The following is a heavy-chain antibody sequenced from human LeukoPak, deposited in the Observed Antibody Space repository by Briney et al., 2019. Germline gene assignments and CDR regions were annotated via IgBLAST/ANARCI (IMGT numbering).Heavy chain of an antibody. CDR3: TKGFEGGTPH. Sequence: QTAGSLRLSCAASGFTFTNSAMGWVRQAPGKGLEWVSGITPGGVTSYVDSVKGRFTISRDNSENAVSLQMNNLRAEDTAVYFCTKGFEGGTPHWGQGTRVTVSS. D-gene: IGHD3-9*01. V-gene: IGHV3-23*01. CDR2: ITPGGVT. CDR1: GFTFTNSA. J-gene: IGHJ4*02.